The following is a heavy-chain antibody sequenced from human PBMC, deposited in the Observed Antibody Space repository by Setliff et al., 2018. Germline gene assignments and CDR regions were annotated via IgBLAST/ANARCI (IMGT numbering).Heavy chain of an antibody. Sequence: GGSLRLSCAAPGFSFSNYWMHWVRQAPGKGLVWVSRINSDGSSTNYADSVKGQFTVSRDNAKNTLYLQMNSLRAEDTAVYYCARDGHNVYYFDYWGLGTLVTVSS. D-gene: IGHD1-1*01. J-gene: IGHJ4*02. CDR2: INSDGSST. V-gene: IGHV3-74*01. CDR3: ARDGHNVYYFDY. CDR1: GFSFSNYW.